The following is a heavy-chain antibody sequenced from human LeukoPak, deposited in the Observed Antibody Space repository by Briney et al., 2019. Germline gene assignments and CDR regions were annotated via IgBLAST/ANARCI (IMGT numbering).Heavy chain of an antibody. CDR2: INTGNGNT. J-gene: IGHJ4*02. CDR1: GYTFTGFT. D-gene: IGHD2-8*01. V-gene: IGHV1-3*04. Sequence: ASVKVSCKASGYTFTGFTIHWVRQAPGQRLEWMGWINTGNGNTKYSRKFQGRVTITRDTTASTAYMGLSSLRSEDTAIYYCARVNGYSFDYWGQGALVTVSS. CDR3: ARVNGYSFDY.